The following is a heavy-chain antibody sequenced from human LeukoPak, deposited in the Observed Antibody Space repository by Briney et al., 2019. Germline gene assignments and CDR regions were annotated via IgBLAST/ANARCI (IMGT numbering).Heavy chain of an antibody. J-gene: IGHJ4*02. CDR2: VNLQGST. V-gene: IGHV4-4*02. CDR3: VKTYGSGSPTYYFDS. CDR1: GGSITSTNY. D-gene: IGHD3-10*01. Sequence: KTSGTLSLTCGVSGGSITSTNYWTWVRQPPGKGLEWIGEVNLQGSTNYNPSLMGRVAISVDMSENHISLQLTSVTAADTAVYYCVKTYGSGSPTYYFDSWGQGTLVTVSS.